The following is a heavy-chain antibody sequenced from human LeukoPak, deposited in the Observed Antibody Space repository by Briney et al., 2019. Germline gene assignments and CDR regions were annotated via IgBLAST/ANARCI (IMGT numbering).Heavy chain of an antibody. J-gene: IGHJ6*03. D-gene: IGHD3-10*01. CDR2: INHSGST. CDR1: GGSFSGYY. CDR3: ASRGLTRNCYGSGSYAYMDV. V-gene: IGHV4-34*01. Sequence: SETLSLTCAVYGGSFSGYYWSWIRQPTGKGLEWIGEINHSGSTNYNPSLKSRVTISVDTSKNQFSLKLSSVTAADTAVYYCASRGLTRNCYGSGSYAYMDVWGKGTTVTISS.